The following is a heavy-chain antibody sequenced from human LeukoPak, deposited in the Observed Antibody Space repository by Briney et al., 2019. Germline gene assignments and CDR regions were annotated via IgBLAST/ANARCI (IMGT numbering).Heavy chain of an antibody. CDR1: GFTLSSYA. CDR2: ISYDGSNK. CDR3: ARDQGYYGSANYYNSVPDY. Sequence: GRSLRLSCAASGFTLSSYAMHWVRQAPGKGLEWVAVISYDGSNKYYADSVKGRFTISRDNSKNTLYLQMNSLRAEDTAVYYCARDQGYYGSANYYNSVPDYCGQGTLVTVSS. D-gene: IGHD3-10*01. V-gene: IGHV3-30*01. J-gene: IGHJ4*02.